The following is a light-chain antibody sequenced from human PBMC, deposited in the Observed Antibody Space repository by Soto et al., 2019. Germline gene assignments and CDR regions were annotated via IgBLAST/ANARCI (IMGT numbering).Light chain of an antibody. CDR1: QSVSSY. V-gene: IGKV3-11*01. Sequence: EIVLTQSPATLSLSPGERATLSCRASQSVSSYLAWYQPKPGQAPRLLIYDASNRATGIPARFSGSGSGTDITLTISSLDPEDFAVYYCQQRSNWPPTCGQGTKVEIK. CDR2: DAS. J-gene: IGKJ1*01. CDR3: QQRSNWPPT.